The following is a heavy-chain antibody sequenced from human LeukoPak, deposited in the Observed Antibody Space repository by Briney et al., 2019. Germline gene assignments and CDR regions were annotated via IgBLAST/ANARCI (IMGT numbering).Heavy chain of an antibody. J-gene: IGHJ6*02. V-gene: IGHV3-48*03. D-gene: IGHD2-15*01. CDR2: ISSSGSTI. CDR1: GFTFSSYE. Sequence: PGGSLRLSCAASGFTFSSYEMNWVRQALGKGLEWVSYISSSGSTIYYADSVKGRFTISRDNAKNSLYLQMNSLRAEDTAVYYCARDKVVAATLTPYYYYGMDVWGQGTTVTVSS. CDR3: ARDKVVAATLTPYYYYGMDV.